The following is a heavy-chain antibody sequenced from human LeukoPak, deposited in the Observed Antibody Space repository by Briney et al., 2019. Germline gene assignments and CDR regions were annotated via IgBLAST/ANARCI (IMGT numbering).Heavy chain of an antibody. Sequence: GGSLRLSCAASGFTFSSYAMSWVRQAPGKGLEWVSAISGSGGSTYYADSVKGRFIISRDNAKNSLYLQMNSLRAEDTAVYYCARVRDAYNYFHYWGQGTLVTVSS. CDR1: GFTFSSYA. D-gene: IGHD1-14*01. J-gene: IGHJ4*02. CDR3: ARVRDAYNYFHY. CDR2: ISGSGGST. V-gene: IGHV3-23*01.